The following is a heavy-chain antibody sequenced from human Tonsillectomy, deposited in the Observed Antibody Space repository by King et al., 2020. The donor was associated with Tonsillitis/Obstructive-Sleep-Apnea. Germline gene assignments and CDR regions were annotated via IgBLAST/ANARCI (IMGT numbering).Heavy chain of an antibody. J-gene: IGHJ5*02. V-gene: IGHV4-39*01. D-gene: IGHD3-10*01. CDR2: IYYSGST. CDR3: ARRTGGSGNWFDP. CDR1: GGSISSSSYY. Sequence: QMQLQESGPGLVKPSETLSLTCTVSGGSISSSSYYWDWIRQPPGKGLEWVGSIYYSGSTYYNPFLKSRVTIFVDTSKSQFSLNLRSVTAADTAVYYCARRTGGSGNWFDPWGQGTLVTVSS.